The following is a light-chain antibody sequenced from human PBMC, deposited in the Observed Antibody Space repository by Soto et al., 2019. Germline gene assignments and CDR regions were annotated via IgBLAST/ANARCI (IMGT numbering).Light chain of an antibody. J-gene: IGKJ4*01. V-gene: IGKV1-33*01. CDR2: DVS. CDR1: QHINNY. Sequence: DIPFTQSPSSLSASVGDRITITCQASQHINNYLNWYQQKVGKAPSLLIYDVSNLQPGVPSRFSGSGSGTDFALTISSLQPEDIAVYYCQQHYTVPLTFGGGTKVEIK. CDR3: QQHYTVPLT.